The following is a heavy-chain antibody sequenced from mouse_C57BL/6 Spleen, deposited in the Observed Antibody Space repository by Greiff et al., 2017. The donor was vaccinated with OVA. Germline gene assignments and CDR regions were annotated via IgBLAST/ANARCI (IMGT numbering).Heavy chain of an antibody. CDR2: INPGSGGT. CDR1: GYAFTNYL. CDR3: ARYLDYYAMDY. Sequence: QVQLKQSGAELVRPGTSVKVSCKASGYAFTNYLIEWVKQRPGQGLEWIGVINPGSGGTNYNEKFKGKATLTADKSSSTAYMQLSSLTSEDSAVYFCARYLDYYAMDYWGQGTSVTVSS. J-gene: IGHJ4*01. V-gene: IGHV1-54*01.